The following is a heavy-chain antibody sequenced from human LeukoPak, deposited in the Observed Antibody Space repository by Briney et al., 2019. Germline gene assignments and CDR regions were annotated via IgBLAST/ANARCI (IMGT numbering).Heavy chain of an antibody. CDR1: GFSLNTRGVG. D-gene: IGHD4/OR15-4a*01. CDR3: ARTPLVITAKGFFDY. Sequence: SGPTLVNPTQTLTLTCTFSGFSLNTRGVGVAWIRQPPGKALEWLALIYWDNDDCYSPSLKSRLTISKDASKNQVVLTMTNMDPVDTATYFCARTPLVITAKGFFDYWGQGALVTVSS. CDR2: IYWDNDD. J-gene: IGHJ4*02. V-gene: IGHV2-5*02.